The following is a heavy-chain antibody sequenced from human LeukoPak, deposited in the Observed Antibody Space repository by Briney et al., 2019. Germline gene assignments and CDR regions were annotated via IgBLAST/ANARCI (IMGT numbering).Heavy chain of an antibody. CDR1: GYSFTSYW. CDR3: ARQRGAYCSGGSCYSDY. Sequence: ESLKISCKGSGYSFTSYWIGWVRQMPGKGLEWMGIIYPGDSDTRYSPSFQGQVTISADKSISTAYLQWSSLKASDTAMYYCARQRGAYCSGGSCYSDYWGQGTLVTVSS. J-gene: IGHJ4*02. CDR2: IYPGDSDT. D-gene: IGHD2-15*01. V-gene: IGHV5-51*01.